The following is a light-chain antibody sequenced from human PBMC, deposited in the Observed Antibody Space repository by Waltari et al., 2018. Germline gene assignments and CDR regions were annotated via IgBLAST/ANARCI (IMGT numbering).Light chain of an antibody. Sequence: EVVMTKSPATLSVSPGDTATLSCRASQSVRRNLDWYQQKPDKTPRLLIYGASTRATDVPSRFSGSGSGTEFTLTISSLQAEDFAVYSCQQYNNWPSTFGQGTKVEIK. CDR3: QQYNNWPST. CDR2: GAS. CDR1: QSVRRN. V-gene: IGKV3-15*01. J-gene: IGKJ1*01.